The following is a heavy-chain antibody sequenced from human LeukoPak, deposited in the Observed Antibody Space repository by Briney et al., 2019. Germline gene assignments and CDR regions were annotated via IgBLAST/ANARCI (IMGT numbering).Heavy chain of an antibody. D-gene: IGHD3-16*01. J-gene: IGHJ3*02. CDR2: INPTGGST. CDR1: GYTFTGYY. CDR3: ARGLTFGGVTNDAFDI. Sequence: GASVKVSCKASGYTFTGYYMNWVRQAPGQGLEWMGIINPTGGSTSYAQKFQGRVTMTRDTSTSTVYMELSSLRSEDTAVYYCARGLTFGGVTNDAFDIWGQGTMVTVSS. V-gene: IGHV1-46*01.